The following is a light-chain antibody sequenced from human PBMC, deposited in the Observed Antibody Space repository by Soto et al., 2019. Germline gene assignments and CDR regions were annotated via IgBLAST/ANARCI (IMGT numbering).Light chain of an antibody. CDR2: GNS. J-gene: IGLJ7*01. Sequence: QSVLTQPPSVSGAPGQRVTISYTGSSSNIGAGYDVHWYQQLPGTAPKLLIYGNSNRPSGVPDRFSGSKSGTSASLAITGLQADDEADYYCQSYDSSLSGSVFGGGTQLTVL. V-gene: IGLV1-40*01. CDR1: SSNIGAGYD. CDR3: QSYDSSLSGSV.